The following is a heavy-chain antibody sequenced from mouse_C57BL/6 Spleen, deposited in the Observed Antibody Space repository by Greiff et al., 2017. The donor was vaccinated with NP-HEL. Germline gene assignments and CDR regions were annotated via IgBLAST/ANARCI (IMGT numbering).Heavy chain of an antibody. CDR1: GYAFSSSW. D-gene: IGHD1-1*01. Sequence: VQLQQSGPELVKPGASVKISCKASGYAFSSSWMNWVKQRPGKGLEWIGRIYPGDGDTNYNGKFKGKATLTADKSSSTAYMQLSSLTSEDSAVYFCASDYSYYFDYWGQGTTLTVSS. CDR3: ASDYSYYFDY. CDR2: IYPGDGDT. V-gene: IGHV1-82*01. J-gene: IGHJ2*01.